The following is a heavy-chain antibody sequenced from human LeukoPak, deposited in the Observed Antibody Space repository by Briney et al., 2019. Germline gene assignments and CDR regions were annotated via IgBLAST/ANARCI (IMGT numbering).Heavy chain of an antibody. Sequence: GGSLRLSCAASGFTFSSYSMNWVRQAPGKGLDWVSSISSSSSYIYYADSVKGRFTISRDNAKNSLYLQMNSLRAEDTAVYYCARTPHFQVVASPLSSNWFDPWGQGTLVTVSS. CDR1: GFTFSSYS. V-gene: IGHV3-21*01. D-gene: IGHD2-15*01. J-gene: IGHJ5*02. CDR2: ISSSSSYI. CDR3: ARTPHFQVVASPLSSNWFDP.